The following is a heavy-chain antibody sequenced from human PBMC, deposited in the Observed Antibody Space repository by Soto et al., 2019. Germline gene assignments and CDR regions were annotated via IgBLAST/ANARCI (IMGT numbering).Heavy chain of an antibody. J-gene: IGHJ4*02. CDR1: GASISSHY. CDR3: TKDGGPRYFSDY. CDR2: IYDSGST. Sequence: SETLSLTCTVSGASISSHYWSWIRQPPGKGLEWIGYIYDSGSTNYNPSLKSRVTISEDTSKNQFSLKLNSVTAADTAVYYCTKDGGPRYFSDYWGQGILVTVPQ. V-gene: IGHV4-59*11. D-gene: IGHD3-16*01.